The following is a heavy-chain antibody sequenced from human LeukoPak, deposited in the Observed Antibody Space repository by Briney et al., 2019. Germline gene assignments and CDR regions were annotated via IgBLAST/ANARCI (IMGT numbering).Heavy chain of an antibody. CDR3: ARDLNSSGWSDYYYYYYYGMDV. V-gene: IGHV1-18*01. D-gene: IGHD6-19*01. J-gene: IGHJ6*02. Sequence: ASVKVSCKASGYTFTSYGISWVRQAPGQGLEWMGWISAYNGNTNYAQKLQGRVTMTTDTSTSTAYMELRSLRSDDTAVYYCARDLNSSGWSDYYYYYYYGMDVWGQGTTVTVSS. CDR1: GYTFTSYG. CDR2: ISAYNGNT.